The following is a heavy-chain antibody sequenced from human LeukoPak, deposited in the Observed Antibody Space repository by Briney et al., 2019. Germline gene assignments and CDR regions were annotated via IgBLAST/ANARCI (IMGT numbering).Heavy chain of an antibody. J-gene: IGHJ4*02. V-gene: IGHV3-53*01. CDR3: ASHSSGHY. CDR1: GFTFSKAW. Sequence: PGGSLRLSCAASGFTFSKAWMSWVRQAPGKGLEWVSSIGSDNKPHYSESVKGRFAISRDNSKDTLYLQMNSLRAEDTAVYYCASHSSGHYWGQGTLVTVSS. D-gene: IGHD3-22*01. CDR2: IGSDNKP.